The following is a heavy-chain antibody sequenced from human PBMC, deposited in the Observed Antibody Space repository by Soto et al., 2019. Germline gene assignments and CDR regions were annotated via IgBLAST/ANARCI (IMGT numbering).Heavy chain of an antibody. D-gene: IGHD6-19*01. CDR2: LYSSGNT. CDR3: ARGPYSSGWYVVDY. J-gene: IGHJ4*03. CDR1: GASISADA. Sequence: SETLSLSCTVSGASISADAWSWIRQPAVNGLEWIGRLYSSGNTNYNPSFKSRLTMSADTSKNQFSLKLSSVTAADTAVYYCARGPYSSGWYVVDYWGQGTLVTVSS. V-gene: IGHV4-4*07.